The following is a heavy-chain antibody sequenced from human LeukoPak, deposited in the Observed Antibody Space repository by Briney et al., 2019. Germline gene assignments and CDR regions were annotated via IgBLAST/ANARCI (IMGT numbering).Heavy chain of an antibody. J-gene: IGHJ4*02. V-gene: IGHV3-53*01. D-gene: IGHD1-26*01. CDR1: GFTLSSNY. Sequence: WGSLRLSCAASGFTLSSNYMSWVRQAPGKGLEWVSVIYSGGSTYYAVSVKGRFTISRDNSKNTLYLQMNSLRAEDTAVYYCASPSGSYPEGFDYWGQGTLVTVSS. CDR3: ASPSGSYPEGFDY. CDR2: IYSGGST.